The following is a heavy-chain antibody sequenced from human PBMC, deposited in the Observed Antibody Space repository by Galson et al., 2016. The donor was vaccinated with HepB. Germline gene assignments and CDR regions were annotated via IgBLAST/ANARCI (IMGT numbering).Heavy chain of an antibody. CDR1: RFTFSSYW. CDR2: INNDGSST. J-gene: IGHJ2*01. CDR3: ASGIAVTTSNSFWYSDL. D-gene: IGHD3-10*01. V-gene: IGHV3-74*01. Sequence: SLRLSCAASRFTFSSYWMYWVRQAPGKGLVWVSRINNDGSSTSYADSVKGRFTISRDNAKNTLYLQMTSLRAEDTAVYYCASGIAVTTSNSFWYSDLWGRGTLVTVSS.